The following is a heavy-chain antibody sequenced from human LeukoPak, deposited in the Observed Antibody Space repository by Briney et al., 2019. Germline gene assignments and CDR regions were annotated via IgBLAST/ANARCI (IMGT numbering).Heavy chain of an antibody. D-gene: IGHD3-22*01. V-gene: IGHV3-23*01. CDR1: GFTFSNYW. CDR3: AKYSHDSSGSYDY. Sequence: GGSLRLSCAASGFTFSNYWMNWVRQAPGKGLEWVSAISGSDVSTYYADSMKGRFTISRDNSKNTLYLQMNSLRAEDTAVYYCAKYSHDSSGSYDYWGQGTLVTVSS. CDR2: ISGSDVST. J-gene: IGHJ4*02.